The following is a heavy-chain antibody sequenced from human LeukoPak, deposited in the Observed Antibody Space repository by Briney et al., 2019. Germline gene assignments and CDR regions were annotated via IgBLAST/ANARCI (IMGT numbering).Heavy chain of an antibody. CDR1: GYTFTSYG. D-gene: IGHD2-8*01. J-gene: IGHJ6*03. V-gene: IGHV1-18*01. CDR2: ISAYNGNT. CDR3: ARVPYCTNGVCYASRYYYYYYMDV. Sequence: ASVKVSCKASGYTFTSYGISWVRQAPGQGLEWMGWISAYNGNTNYAQKLQGRVTMTTDTSTRTAYMELRSLRSDDTAVYYCARVPYCTNGVCYASRYYYYYYMDVWGKGTTVTVSS.